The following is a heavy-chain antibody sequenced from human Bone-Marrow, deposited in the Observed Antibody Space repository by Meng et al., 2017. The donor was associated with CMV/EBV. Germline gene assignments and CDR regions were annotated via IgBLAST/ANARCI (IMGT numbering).Heavy chain of an antibody. J-gene: IGHJ6*02. Sequence: ASVKVSCKASGDTFSGYYVHWVRQAPGQGLEWMGTLNPSGGSTSYPQKIQGRVTMTSDTSTNTVYMELSTLRSEDTAIYYCARGWSISSSYFYYGIHVWGQGNTVNVSS. V-gene: IGHV1-46*01. D-gene: IGHD3-10*01. CDR2: LNPSGGST. CDR1: GDTFSGYY. CDR3: ARGWSISSSYFYYGIHV.